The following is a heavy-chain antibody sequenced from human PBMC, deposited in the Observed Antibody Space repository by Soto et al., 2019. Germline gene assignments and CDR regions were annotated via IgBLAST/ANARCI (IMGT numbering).Heavy chain of an antibody. V-gene: IGHV3-49*03. CDR2: IRSKAYGGTT. J-gene: IGHJ6*03. Sequence: PGGSLRLSCTASAFTFGDYAMSWFRQAPGKGQEWVGFIRSKAYGGTTEYAASVKGRFTISRDDSKSIAYLQMNSLKTEDTAVYYCTRDRLSDIGVVVAATRGDYYYYMDVWGKGTTVTVSS. CDR1: AFTFGDYA. D-gene: IGHD2-15*01. CDR3: TRDRLSDIGVVVAATRGDYYYYMDV.